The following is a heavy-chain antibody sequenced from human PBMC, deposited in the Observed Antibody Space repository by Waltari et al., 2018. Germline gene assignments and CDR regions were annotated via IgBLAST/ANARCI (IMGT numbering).Heavy chain of an antibody. D-gene: IGHD4-17*01. V-gene: IGHV3-23*04. CDR2: ISGSGGST. CDR1: GFTFSRYW. Sequence: EVQLVESGGGLVQPGGSLRLSCAASGFTFSRYWMPWVRHAPGRGLEWVSAISGSGGSTYYADSVKGRFTTSRDNSKNTLYLQMNSLRAEDTAVYYCARDGEMTTVSPGWYFDLWGRGTLVTVSS. J-gene: IGHJ2*01. CDR3: ARDGEMTTVSPGWYFDL.